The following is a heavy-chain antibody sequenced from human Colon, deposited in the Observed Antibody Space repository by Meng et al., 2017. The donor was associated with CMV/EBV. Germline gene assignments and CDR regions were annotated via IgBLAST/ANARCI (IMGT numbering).Heavy chain of an antibody. J-gene: IGHJ6*02. CDR3: VRDRGASCTNGVCSYSGMDV. D-gene: IGHD2-8*01. V-gene: IGHV3-74*01. Sequence: GESLKISCEASGFTFSSYWMHWVRQTPGKGLVWVSRINSDGSIANYADSVKGRFIISRDDVKKSVHLLMSSLRAEDTAVYYCVRDRGASCTNGVCSYSGMDVWGQGTTVTVSS. CDR1: GFTFSSYW. CDR2: INSDGSIA.